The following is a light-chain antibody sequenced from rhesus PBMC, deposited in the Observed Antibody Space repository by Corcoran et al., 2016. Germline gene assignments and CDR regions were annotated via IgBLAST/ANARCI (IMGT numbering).Light chain of an antibody. V-gene: IGKV3-42*03. CDR2: GAS. J-gene: IGKJ4*01. Sequence: EIVLTQSPATLSLSPGERATLSCRASQSVSSSLAWYQQTPEQAPRLLIYGASSRATGIPYRFSGRGSGTDFTFTISSLEPEGFAVYYCRQYSNWPLTFGGGTKVEIK. CDR3: RQYSNWPLT. CDR1: QSVSSS.